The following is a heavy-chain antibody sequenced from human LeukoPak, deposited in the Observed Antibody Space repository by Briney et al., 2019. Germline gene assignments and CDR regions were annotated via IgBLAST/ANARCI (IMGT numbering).Heavy chain of an antibody. V-gene: IGHV3-11*04. J-gene: IGHJ4*02. Sequence: PGGSLRLSCAASGFTFSDYYMSWIRQAPGKGLEWVSYISSSGSTIYYADSVKGRFTISRDNAKNSLYLQMNSLRAEDTAVYYCARASGSSMVRGVIIAPYFDYWGQGTLVTVSS. D-gene: IGHD3-10*01. CDR3: ARASGSSMVRGVIIAPYFDY. CDR2: ISSSGSTI. CDR1: GFTFSDYY.